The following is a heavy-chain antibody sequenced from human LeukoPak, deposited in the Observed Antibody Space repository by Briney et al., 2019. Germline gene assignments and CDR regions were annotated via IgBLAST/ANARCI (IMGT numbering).Heavy chain of an antibody. V-gene: IGHV3-30*18. D-gene: IGHD2-8*01. CDR1: GFTFSSFG. J-gene: IGHJ4*02. Sequence: GGSLRLSCAASGFTFSSFGMHWVRQAPGKGLEWVAFISYNGGNKYYANSVKGRFTISRDNSKNSLYLQMNSLRAEDTAVYYCAKDRLLYCAHGVCYSDLFDYWGQGTLVTVSS. CDR3: AKDRLLYCAHGVCYSDLFDY. CDR2: ISYNGGNK.